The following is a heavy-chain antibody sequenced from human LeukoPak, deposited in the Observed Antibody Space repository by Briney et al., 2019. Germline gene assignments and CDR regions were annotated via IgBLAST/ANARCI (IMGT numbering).Heavy chain of an antibody. V-gene: IGHV3-30*18. CDR1: GFTFSSYG. CDR3: AKAFGTYDYVWGSYRTDYFDK. Sequence: KTGGSLRLSCTASGFTFSSYGMHWVRQAPGKGLEWVALISYDGSNKYHVDSVKGRFTISRDNSNNTLYLQMNSLRAEDTAVYYCAKAFGTYDYVWGSYRTDYFDKWGQGTLVTVSS. D-gene: IGHD3-16*01. CDR2: ISYDGSNK. J-gene: IGHJ4*02.